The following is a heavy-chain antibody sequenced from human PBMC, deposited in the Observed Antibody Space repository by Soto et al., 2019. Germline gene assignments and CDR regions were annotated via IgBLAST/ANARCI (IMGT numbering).Heavy chain of an antibody. V-gene: IGHV1-2*02. CDR2: INPNSGGT. CDR1: GCTFSGSY. CDR3: ASAAEPVTAGLDF. J-gene: IGHJ4*02. Sequence: ASVKVSAKAPGCTFSGSYMHWVRQAPGQRLEWIGWINPNSGGTKSAEKFQGRVTMTRDTSISTAYMDLSRLTSDDTAVYYCASAAEPVTAGLDFWGQGIQVTFTS. D-gene: IGHD5-18*01.